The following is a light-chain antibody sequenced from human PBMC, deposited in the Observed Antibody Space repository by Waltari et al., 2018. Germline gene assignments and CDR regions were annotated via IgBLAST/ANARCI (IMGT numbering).Light chain of an antibody. V-gene: IGKV3-15*01. CDR2: GAS. Sequence: TQSPATLSLFPGERAVLSCWASQSIETNLAWFQQKPGQAPRLLISGASTRATNVPTRFSGSGSRTAFTLTISSLQSEDFAVYYCQQYNNWPPWTFGPGTKVEIK. J-gene: IGKJ1*01. CDR3: QQYNNWPPWT. CDR1: QSIETN.